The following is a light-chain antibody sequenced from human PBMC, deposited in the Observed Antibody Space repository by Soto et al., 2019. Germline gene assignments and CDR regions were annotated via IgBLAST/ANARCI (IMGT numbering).Light chain of an antibody. J-gene: IGKJ1*01. Sequence: EIVLTQSPATLSLSPGERATLSCRASQSVSSYLAWYQQKPGQAPRLLIYDASNRATGIPARFSGSGSETDFTLTISSLEPEDFAVYYCHQRSNLWTFGQGTKVEIK. CDR2: DAS. V-gene: IGKV3-11*01. CDR3: HQRSNLWT. CDR1: QSVSSY.